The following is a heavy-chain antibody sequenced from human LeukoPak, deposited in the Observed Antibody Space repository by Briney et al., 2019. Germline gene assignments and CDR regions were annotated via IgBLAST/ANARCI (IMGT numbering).Heavy chain of an antibody. J-gene: IGHJ4*02. CDR1: GYTFTCYG. CDR2: ISAYNGNT. V-gene: IGHV1-18*01. D-gene: IGHD2-15*01. Sequence: ASVKVSCKASGYTFTCYGISWVRQAPGQGLEWMGWISAYNGNTNYAQKLQGRVTMTTDTSTSTAYMELRSLRSDDTAVYYCARDPSTPGYFDYWGQGTLVTVSS. CDR3: ARDPSTPGYFDY.